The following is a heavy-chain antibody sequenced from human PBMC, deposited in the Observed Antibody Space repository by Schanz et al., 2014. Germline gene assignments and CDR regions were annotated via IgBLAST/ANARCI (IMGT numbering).Heavy chain of an antibody. Sequence: QVQLQQWGAGLLKPSETLSLTCAVYGGSFSGYYWSWIRQPPGKGLEWIGEINHSGSTNYNPSLKSRVTISVDTSKHHFSLKVRSVTAADTAVYYCARARGSNRGPRKYYFDYWGQGTLVTVSS. V-gene: IGHV4-34*01. CDR3: ARARGSNRGPRKYYFDY. CDR2: INHSGST. CDR1: GGSFSGYY. J-gene: IGHJ4*02.